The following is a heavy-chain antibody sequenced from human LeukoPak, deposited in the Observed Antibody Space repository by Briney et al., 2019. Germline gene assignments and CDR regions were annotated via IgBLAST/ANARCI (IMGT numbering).Heavy chain of an antibody. Sequence: GGSLRLSCAASGFTFSSYAMHWVRQAPGKGLEWVSGISWNSGSIGYADSVKGRFTISRDNAKNSLYLQMNSLRAEDTALYYCAKDVFPYYDFWSGFQDAFDIWGQGTMVTVSS. D-gene: IGHD3-3*01. J-gene: IGHJ3*02. CDR3: AKDVFPYYDFWSGFQDAFDI. CDR1: GFTFSSYA. V-gene: IGHV3-9*01. CDR2: ISWNSGSI.